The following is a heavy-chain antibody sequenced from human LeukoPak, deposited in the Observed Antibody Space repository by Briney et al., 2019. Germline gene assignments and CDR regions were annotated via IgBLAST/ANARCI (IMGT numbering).Heavy chain of an antibody. CDR1: GGSISSYY. D-gene: IGHD1-26*01. Sequence: SSETLSLTCTVSGGSISSYYWSWMRQPPGKGLEWIGYIYYSGSTNYNPSLKSRVIISLDTSKKQFSLNLTSVTAADTAVYFCARGSGTYNYYYYYGSDVWGQGTTVTVSS. CDR3: ARGSGTYNYYYYYGSDV. V-gene: IGHV4-59*01. J-gene: IGHJ6*02. CDR2: IYYSGST.